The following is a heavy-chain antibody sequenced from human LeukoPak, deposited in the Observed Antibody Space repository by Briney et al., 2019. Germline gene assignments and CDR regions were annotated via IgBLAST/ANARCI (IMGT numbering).Heavy chain of an antibody. CDR3: AGTRSSGYPDFDY. D-gene: IGHD3-22*01. J-gene: IGHJ4*02. CDR2: IYSGGST. CDR1: GFTASSNY. V-gene: IGHV3-66*01. Sequence: GGSLRHSCAASGFTASSNYMCWVRQAPGAGREWDSVIYSGGSTYYADSVKSRFTISRDNSKHTLYLQMNSLRAEDTAVYYCAGTRSSGYPDFDYWGQGTLVTVSS.